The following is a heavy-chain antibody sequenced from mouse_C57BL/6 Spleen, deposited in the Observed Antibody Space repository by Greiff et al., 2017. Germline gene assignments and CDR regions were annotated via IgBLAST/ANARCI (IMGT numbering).Heavy chain of an antibody. J-gene: IGHJ1*03. CDR2: ISDGGSYT. V-gene: IGHV5-4*03. Sequence: EVKLVESGGGLVKPGGSLKLSCAASGFTFSSYAMSWVRQTPGKRLEWVATISDGGSYTYYPDNVKGRFTISRDNAKNNLYLQMSHLKSEDTAMYYCASGYSNYDWYFDVWGTGTTVTVSS. CDR3: ASGYSNYDWYFDV. CDR1: GFTFSSYA. D-gene: IGHD2-5*01.